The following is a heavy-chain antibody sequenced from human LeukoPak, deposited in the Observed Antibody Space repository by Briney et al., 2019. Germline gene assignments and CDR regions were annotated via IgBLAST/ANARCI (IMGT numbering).Heavy chain of an antibody. V-gene: IGHV1-2*06. J-gene: IGHJ5*02. Sequence: ASVTVSCKTSGYTFTGYYMHWVRLAPGQALEWMGRINTISGDTKFAHKFQGRVTMTRDTSISTAYMELSSLRSDDTAVYYCARGTNQASSNSWYECWFDPWGQGTLVTVSS. D-gene: IGHD6-13*01. CDR1: GYTFTGYY. CDR2: INTISGDT. CDR3: ARGTNQASSNSWYECWFDP.